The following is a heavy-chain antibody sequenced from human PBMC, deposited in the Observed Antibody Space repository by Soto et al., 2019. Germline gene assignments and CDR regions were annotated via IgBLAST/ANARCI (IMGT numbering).Heavy chain of an antibody. Sequence: PGGSLRLSCAASGFTFSSYAMSWVRQAPGKGLEWVSYISSSSSTIYYADSVKGRFTISRDNAKNSLYLQMNSLRAEDTAVYYCARDQTREYSGYEYFDYWGQGTLVTVSS. CDR3: ARDQTREYSGYEYFDY. CDR1: GFTFSSYA. J-gene: IGHJ4*02. CDR2: ISSSSSTI. D-gene: IGHD5-12*01. V-gene: IGHV3-48*01.